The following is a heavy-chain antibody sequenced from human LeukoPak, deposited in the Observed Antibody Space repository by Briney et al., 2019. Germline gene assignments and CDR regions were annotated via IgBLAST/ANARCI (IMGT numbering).Heavy chain of an antibody. V-gene: IGHV4-59*01. CDR2: IYFSGST. CDR3: ARYYGGYPYYFDY. D-gene: IGHD5-12*01. J-gene: IGHJ4*02. CDR1: GGSISSYY. Sequence: SETLSLTCTVSGGSISSYYWSWIRQPPGKGLEWIGYIYFSGSTNYNPSLKSRVTISVDTSKNQFSLKLSPVTAADTAVYYCARYYGGYPYYFDYWGQGTLVTVSS.